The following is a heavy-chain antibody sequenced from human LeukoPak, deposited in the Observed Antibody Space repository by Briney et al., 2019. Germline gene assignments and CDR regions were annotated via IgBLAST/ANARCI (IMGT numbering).Heavy chain of an antibody. CDR2: IYTSGST. V-gene: IGHV4-4*07. J-gene: IGHJ5*02. CDR1: GGSISSYY. Sequence: SETLSLTCTVSGGSISSYYWSWIRQPAGKGLEWIGRIYTSGSTNYNPSLKSRVTMSVDTSKNQFSLKLSSVTAADTAVYYCARVPDKGVVVPAASAVPPWGQGTLVTVSS. D-gene: IGHD2-2*01. CDR3: ARVPDKGVVVPAASAVPP.